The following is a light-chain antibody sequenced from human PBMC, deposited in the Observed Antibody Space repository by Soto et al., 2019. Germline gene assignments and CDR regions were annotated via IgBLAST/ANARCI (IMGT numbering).Light chain of an antibody. CDR3: CSNPGSYPLV. CDR2: GVD. J-gene: IGLJ1*01. CDR1: STDVGGYNY. Sequence: QSVLTQPRSVSGSPGQSVTISCTGTSTDVGGYNYVSWYQHHTGKAPKLMIYGVDKRPSGVPGRFSGSKSGNTASLTISGLQAEDEADYYCCSNPGSYPLVYGPGTKVTVL. V-gene: IGLV2-11*01.